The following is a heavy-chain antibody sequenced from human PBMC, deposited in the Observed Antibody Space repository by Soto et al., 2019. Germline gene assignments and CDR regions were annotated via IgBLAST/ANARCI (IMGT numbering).Heavy chain of an antibody. CDR3: AKEAVAYSSSWYWFDP. J-gene: IGHJ5*02. CDR1: GFTFNSYP. V-gene: IGHV3-23*01. D-gene: IGHD6-13*01. CDR2: ITGGGDNT. Sequence: PGGSLRLSCAGSGFTFNSYPMTWVRQAPGKGLEWVSSITGGGDNTYYADSVKGRFTISRDNSKNTLYLQMNRLRAEDTAVYYCAKEAVAYSSSWYWFDPWGQGTLVTVSS.